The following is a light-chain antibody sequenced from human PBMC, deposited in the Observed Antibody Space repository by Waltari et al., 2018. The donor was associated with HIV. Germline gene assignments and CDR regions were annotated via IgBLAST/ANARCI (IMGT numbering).Light chain of an antibody. CDR1: HSVLYTSNSNNY. Sequence: DIVMTQSPDSLAVSLGARATINCKSSHSVLYTSNSNNYLAWYQQKPGQPPKLLIYWASTRESGVPDRFSGSGSGTEFTLTISSLQAEDVAVYDCQQDYSTPITFGQGTRLEIK. CDR3: QQDYSTPIT. CDR2: WAS. J-gene: IGKJ5*01. V-gene: IGKV4-1*01.